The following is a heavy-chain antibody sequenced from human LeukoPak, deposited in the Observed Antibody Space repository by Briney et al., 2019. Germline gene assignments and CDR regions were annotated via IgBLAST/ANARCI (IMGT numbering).Heavy chain of an antibody. CDR1: GGSISSSNW. CDR3: ARDLDFWSGYFAMDV. CDR2: IYHSGST. J-gene: IGHJ6*03. V-gene: IGHV4-4*02. Sequence: SGTLSLTCAVSGGSISSSNWWSWVRQPPGKGLEWIGEIYHSGSTNYNPSLKSRVTISVDTSKNQFSLKLSSVTAADTAVYYCARDLDFWSGYFAMDVWGKGTTVTVSS. D-gene: IGHD3-3*01.